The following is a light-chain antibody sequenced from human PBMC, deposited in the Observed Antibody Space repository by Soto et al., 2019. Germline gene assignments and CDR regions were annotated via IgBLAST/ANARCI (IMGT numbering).Light chain of an antibody. CDR1: QSVSSY. J-gene: IGKJ4*01. Sequence: EVVLTQSPATLSLSPGERATLSCRASQSVSSYLAWYQQKPGQAPRLLIYDASNRATGIPARFSGSGSGTDFTLTISSLEPEDFAVYCCQQRSNWPPLTFGGGTNVDIK. CDR3: QQRSNWPPLT. V-gene: IGKV3-11*01. CDR2: DAS.